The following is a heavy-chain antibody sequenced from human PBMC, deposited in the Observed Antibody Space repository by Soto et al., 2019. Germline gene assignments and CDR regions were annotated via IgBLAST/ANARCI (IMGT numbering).Heavy chain of an antibody. J-gene: IGHJ4*02. CDR2: INAGTGNT. D-gene: IGHD4-17*01. V-gene: IGHV1-3*01. CDR3: ARVSPSYGDYPLGY. Sequence: VASVKVSCKASGYTFTSYNIHWVRQAPGQWLEWMGWINAGTGNTRSSQKLQDRVTITRDTSASTVYMELTSLTSEDTAVYYCARVSPSYGDYPLGYWGQGTLVTVSS. CDR1: GYTFTSYN.